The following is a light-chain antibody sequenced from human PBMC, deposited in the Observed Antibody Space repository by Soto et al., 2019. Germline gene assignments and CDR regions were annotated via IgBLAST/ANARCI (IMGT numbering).Light chain of an antibody. Sequence: QSVLTQPPSASGTPGQRVTLSCSGSSSNIGSNTVNWYQQLPGAAPKLLIFSNYQRPSGVPDRFSGSKSGTSASLAISGLQSEDEADYYCAAWDDSLNGFYVFGTGTKLTVL. J-gene: IGLJ1*01. V-gene: IGLV1-44*01. CDR3: AAWDDSLNGFYV. CDR2: SNY. CDR1: SSNIGSNT.